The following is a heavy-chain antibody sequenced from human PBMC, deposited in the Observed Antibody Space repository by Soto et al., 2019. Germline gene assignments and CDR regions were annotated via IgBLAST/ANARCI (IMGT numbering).Heavy chain of an antibody. CDR2: VNPILSMS. V-gene: IGHV1-69*04. J-gene: IGHJ4*02. CDR3: ATSYGSGYRAFDY. Sequence: QVQLVQSGAEVKRPGSSVKVSCKASGDTFSFYSINWVRQAPGLGLEWMGRVNPILSMSNYAQRFQGRVTMTADKSTSTAYMELSGLRSDDTAMYYCATSYGSGYRAFDYWGQGALATVSS. CDR1: GDTFSFYS. D-gene: IGHD3-10*01.